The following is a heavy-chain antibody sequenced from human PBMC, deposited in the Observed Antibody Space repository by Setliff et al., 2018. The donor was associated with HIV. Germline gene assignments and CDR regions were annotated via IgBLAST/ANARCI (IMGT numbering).Heavy chain of an antibody. CDR1: GYTFTSYG. V-gene: IGHV1-18*01. J-gene: IGHJ4*02. CDR2: ISAYNGNT. CDR3: ARLNSTANSYYFDY. Sequence: ASVKVSCKASGYTFTSYGISWVRQAPGQGLEWMGWISAYNGNTNYAQKLQGRVTMTTDTSTSTAYTELRSLRSDDTAVYYCARLNSTANSYYFDYWGQGTLVTVSS. D-gene: IGHD7-27*01.